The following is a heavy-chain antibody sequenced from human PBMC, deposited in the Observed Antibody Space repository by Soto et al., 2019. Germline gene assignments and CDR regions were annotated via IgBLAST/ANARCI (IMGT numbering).Heavy chain of an antibody. D-gene: IGHD1-26*01. CDR1: GGTFSSHG. Sequence: QVQLVQSGTVVQRRGSSVKVSCQASGGTFSSHGMAWVRQAPGQGLEWMGGIIPTFGTPTYAPKFQGRVTITADKSTKPAYMELSSLRSEATGVYYCASERSAQYFDFWGQGTLITVSS. V-gene: IGHV1-69*06. CDR3: ASERSAQYFDF. CDR2: IIPTFGTP. J-gene: IGHJ4*02.